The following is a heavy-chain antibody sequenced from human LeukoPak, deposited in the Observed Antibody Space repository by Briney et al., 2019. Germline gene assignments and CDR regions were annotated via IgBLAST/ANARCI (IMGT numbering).Heavy chain of an antibody. CDR3: ARDLRNYDSSGEFDP. CDR2: MNPRNGNT. V-gene: IGHV1-8*01. Sequence: ASVKVSCKASGFTFTNYDINWVRQATGQGLEWIGWMNPRNGNTGYAQKFQGRVTMTRDTSISTAYMELRSLRSEDTAVYYCARDLRNYDSSGEFDPWGQGTLVTVSS. J-gene: IGHJ5*02. CDR1: GFTFTNYD. D-gene: IGHD3-22*01.